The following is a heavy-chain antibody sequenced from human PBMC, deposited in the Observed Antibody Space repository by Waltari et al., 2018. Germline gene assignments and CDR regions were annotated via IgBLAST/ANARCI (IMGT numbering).Heavy chain of an antibody. CDR2: ISGNGDSI. V-gene: IGHV3-64*07. Sequence: EVQLVESGGGLVQPGGSLSPPCTASGFSFRRFAIHWVRQAPGKGLEYFSAISGNGDSIYYADSVKGRFTISRDNSKNMLYLQMGSLRAEDMAVYYCARDGRPYGGPNWFDPWGQGTLVTVSS. J-gene: IGHJ5*02. CDR1: GFSFRRFA. CDR3: ARDGRPYGGPNWFDP. D-gene: IGHD3-10*01.